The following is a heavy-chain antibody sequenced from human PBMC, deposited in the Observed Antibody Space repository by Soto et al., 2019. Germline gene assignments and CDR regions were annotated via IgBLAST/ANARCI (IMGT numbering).Heavy chain of an antibody. CDR2: ISAYNGNT. J-gene: IGHJ4*02. Sequence: ASVKVSCKASGYTFTSYGISWVRQAPGQGLEWMGWISAYNGNTNYAQKLQGRVTMTTDTSTSTACMELRSLRSDDTAVYYCARDGSIRYYYDSSGPFGYWGQGTLVTVS. CDR1: GYTFTSYG. V-gene: IGHV1-18*01. D-gene: IGHD3-22*01. CDR3: ARDGSIRYYYDSSGPFGY.